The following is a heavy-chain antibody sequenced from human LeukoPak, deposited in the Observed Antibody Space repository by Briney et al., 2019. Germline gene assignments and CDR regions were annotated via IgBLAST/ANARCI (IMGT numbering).Heavy chain of an antibody. J-gene: IGHJ4*02. V-gene: IGHV3-23*01. Sequence: GGSLRLSCAASGFTFSSYGMSWVRQAPGKGLEWVSAISGSGGSTYYADSVKGRFTISRDNSKNTLYLQMNSLRAEDTAVYYCAKDHSSSWIFTGEMEFDYWGQGTLVTVSS. D-gene: IGHD6-13*01. CDR3: AKDHSSSWIFTGEMEFDY. CDR2: ISGSGGST. CDR1: GFTFSSYG.